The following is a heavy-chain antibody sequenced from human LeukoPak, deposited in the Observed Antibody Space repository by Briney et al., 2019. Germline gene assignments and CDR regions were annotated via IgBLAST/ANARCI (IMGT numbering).Heavy chain of an antibody. J-gene: IGHJ5*02. CDR2: IIPILGIA. Sequence: VASVKVSCKASGGTFSSYAISWVRQAPGRGLEWMGRIIPILGIANYAQKFQGRVTITADKSTSTAYMELSSLRSEDTAVYYCARDYYTVASNWFDPWGQGTLVTVSS. D-gene: IGHD3-3*01. V-gene: IGHV1-69*04. CDR1: GGTFSSYA. CDR3: ARDYYTVASNWFDP.